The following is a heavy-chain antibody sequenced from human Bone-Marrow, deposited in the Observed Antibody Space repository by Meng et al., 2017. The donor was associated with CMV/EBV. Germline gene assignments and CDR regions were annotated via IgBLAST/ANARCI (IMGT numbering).Heavy chain of an antibody. V-gene: IGHV4-34*01. Sequence: SEMLSLTCAVYGGSFSGYYWSWIRQPPGKGLEWIGEINHSGSTNYNPSLKSRVTISVDTSKNQFSLKLSSVTAADTAVYYCARLRWELLGFDYWGQGTLVTVSS. D-gene: IGHD1-26*01. CDR1: GGSFSGYY. J-gene: IGHJ4*02. CDR3: ARLRWELLGFDY. CDR2: INHSGST.